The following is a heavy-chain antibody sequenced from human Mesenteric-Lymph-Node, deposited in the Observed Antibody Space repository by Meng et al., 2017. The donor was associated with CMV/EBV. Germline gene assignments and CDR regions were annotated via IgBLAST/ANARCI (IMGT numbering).Heavy chain of an antibody. CDR1: SISSSNW. V-gene: IGHV4-4*02. CDR3: ARSTTPPDYYGSGSIPTN. D-gene: IGHD3-10*01. J-gene: IGHJ4*02. CDR2: IYHSGSN. Sequence: SISSSNWWSWVRQPPGKGLEWIGEIYHSGSNNYNPSLKSRVTISVDKSKNQFSLKLSSVTAADTAVYYCARSTTPPDYYGSGSIPTNWGQGTLVTVSS.